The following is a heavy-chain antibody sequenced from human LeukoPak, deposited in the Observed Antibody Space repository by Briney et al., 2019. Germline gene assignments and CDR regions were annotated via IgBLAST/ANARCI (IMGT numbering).Heavy chain of an antibody. CDR1: GYTFTGHY. J-gene: IGHJ4*02. CDR2: ISAYNGNT. CDR3: ATYYDILTGYPTPFDY. D-gene: IGHD3-9*01. Sequence: GASVKVSCKASGYTFTGHYMHWVRQAPGQGLEWMGWISAYNGNTNYAQKLQGRVTMTTDTSTSTAYMELRSLRSDDTAVYYCATYYDILTGYPTPFDYWGQGTLVTVSS. V-gene: IGHV1-18*04.